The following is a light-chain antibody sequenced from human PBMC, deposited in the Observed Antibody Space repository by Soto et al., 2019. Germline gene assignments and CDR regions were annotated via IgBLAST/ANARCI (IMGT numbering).Light chain of an antibody. V-gene: IGKV3-11*01. CDR1: QSVSSY. Sequence: IVMTQSPATLSVSPWERATLSCRASQSVSSYLAWYQQKPGQAPRLLIYDASNRATGIPARFSGSGSGTDFTLTISSLEPEDFAVYYCQQRSNWPPLTFGGGTKVDIK. CDR3: QQRSNWPPLT. J-gene: IGKJ4*01. CDR2: DAS.